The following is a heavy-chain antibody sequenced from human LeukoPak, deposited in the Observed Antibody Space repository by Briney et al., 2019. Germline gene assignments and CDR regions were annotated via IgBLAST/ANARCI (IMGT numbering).Heavy chain of an antibody. J-gene: IGHJ3*02. CDR1: TFTFTTYV. CDR2: ISGSGDRT. CDR3: AKDVRDYQGAFDM. D-gene: IGHD2-2*01. V-gene: IGHV3-23*01. Sequence: GGSLRLSCAASTFTFTTYVMGWVRQAPGKGLEWVSVISGSGDRTYYADSVKGRFTISRDNSKNTLYLQMDNLRAEDTAVYYCAKDVRDYQGAFDMWGQGTMVAVSS.